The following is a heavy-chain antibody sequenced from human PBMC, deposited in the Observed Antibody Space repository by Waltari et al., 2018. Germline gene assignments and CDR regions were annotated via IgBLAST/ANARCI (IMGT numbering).Heavy chain of an antibody. CDR1: GYSISSGYY. CDR2: IYHSGST. D-gene: IGHD3-22*01. CDR3: ARGEYYYDSSGYPYYFDY. J-gene: IGHJ4*02. V-gene: IGHV4-38-2*01. Sequence: QVQLQESGPGLVKPSETLSLTCAVSGYSISSGYYWGWIRHPPGKGLEWIGSIYHSGSTYYNPSLKSRVTISVDTSKNQFSLKLSSVTAADTAVYYCARGEYYYDSSGYPYYFDYWGQGTLVTVSS.